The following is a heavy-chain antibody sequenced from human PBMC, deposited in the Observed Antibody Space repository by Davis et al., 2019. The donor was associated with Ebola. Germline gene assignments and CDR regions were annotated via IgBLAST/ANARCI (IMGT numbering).Heavy chain of an antibody. CDR3: ARGAEEWLLSYMDV. D-gene: IGHD3-3*01. J-gene: IGHJ6*03. V-gene: IGHV3-7*01. Sequence: PGGSLRLSCAASGFTFSSYWMSWVRQAPGKGLEWVANIKQDGSEKYYVDSVKGRFTISRDNAKNSLYLQMNSLRAEDTAVYYCARGAEEWLLSYMDVWGKGTTVTVSS. CDR2: IKQDGSEK. CDR1: GFTFSSYW.